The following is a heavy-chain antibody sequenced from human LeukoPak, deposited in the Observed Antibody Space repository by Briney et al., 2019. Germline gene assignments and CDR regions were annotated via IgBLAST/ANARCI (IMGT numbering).Heavy chain of an antibody. CDR1: GGTFSSYA. CDR2: IIPIFGTA. V-gene: IGHV1-69*05. CDR3: ARDQYSSDAFDI. Sequence: GASVKVSCKASGGTFSSYAISWVRQAPGQGLEWMGRIIPIFGTANYAQKFQGRVTITTDESTSTAYMELSSLRSEDTAVYYCARDQYSSDAFDIWGQGTMVTVSP. D-gene: IGHD2-15*01. J-gene: IGHJ3*02.